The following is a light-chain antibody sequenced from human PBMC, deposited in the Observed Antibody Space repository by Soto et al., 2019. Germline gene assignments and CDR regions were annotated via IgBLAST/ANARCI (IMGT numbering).Light chain of an antibody. CDR2: DAS. CDR1: QSINNY. Sequence: EIVLTQSPATLSLSPGERATLSCRASQSINNYLAWYQQKPGQAPRLLIYDASNRATGIPARFSGSGSGTDFTLTISSLETEDFAVYFCQQRSDWPLTFGGGTKVDIK. CDR3: QQRSDWPLT. J-gene: IGKJ4*01. V-gene: IGKV3-11*01.